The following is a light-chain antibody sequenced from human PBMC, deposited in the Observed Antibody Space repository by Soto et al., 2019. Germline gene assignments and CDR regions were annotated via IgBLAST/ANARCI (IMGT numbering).Light chain of an antibody. Sequence: QSALTQPASVSGSPGQSITISCTGTSSDVGGYNYVSWYQQHPGKAHKLMIYDVSNRPSGVSNRFSGSKSANTASLPISGLQAEDEADYYCSSYTSSSTLVVFGGGTKLTVL. V-gene: IGLV2-14*01. J-gene: IGLJ2*01. CDR1: SSDVGGYNY. CDR3: SSYTSSSTLVV. CDR2: DVS.